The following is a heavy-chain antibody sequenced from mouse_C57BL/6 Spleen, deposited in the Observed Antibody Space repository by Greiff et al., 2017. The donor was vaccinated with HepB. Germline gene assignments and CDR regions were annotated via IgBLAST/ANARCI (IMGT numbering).Heavy chain of an antibody. V-gene: IGHV1-50*01. CDR1: GYTFTSYW. J-gene: IGHJ2*01. Sequence: VQLQQPGAELVKPGASVKLSCKASGYTFTSYWMQWVKQRPGQGLEWIGEIDPSDSYTNYNQKFKGKATLTVDTSSSTAYMQLSSLTSEDSAVYYCARFGVTTWYFDYWGQGTTLTVSS. D-gene: IGHD2-2*01. CDR2: IDPSDSYT. CDR3: ARFGVTTWYFDY.